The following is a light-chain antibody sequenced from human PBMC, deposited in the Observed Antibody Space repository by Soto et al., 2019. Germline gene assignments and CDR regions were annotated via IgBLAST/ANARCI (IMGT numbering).Light chain of an antibody. CDR1: QDVYKN. CDR3: QQYDNTPYT. J-gene: IGKJ2*01. Sequence: DIQMTQSPSSLSASVGDRATFTCQASQDVYKNLIWYQQKPGKAPKLLIYDASTLARGVPARFSGSGSGTDFSLTVDSLQPEDSAIDYCQQYDNTPYTFGQGTKLEIK. V-gene: IGKV1-33*01. CDR2: DAS.